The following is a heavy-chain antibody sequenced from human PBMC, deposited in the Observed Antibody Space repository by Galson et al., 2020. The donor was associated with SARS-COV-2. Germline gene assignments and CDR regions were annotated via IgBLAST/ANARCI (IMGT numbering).Heavy chain of an antibody. CDR3: ARSHSGSYVAAMVD. D-gene: IGHD1-26*01. Sequence: GESLKISCAASGFTFSSYAMHWVRQAPGKGLEWVAVISYDGSNKYYADSVKGRFTISRDNSKNTLYLQMNSLRAEDTAVYYCARSHSGSYVAAMVDWGQGTLVTVSS. V-gene: IGHV3-30*01. J-gene: IGHJ4*02. CDR2: ISYDGSNK. CDR1: GFTFSSYA.